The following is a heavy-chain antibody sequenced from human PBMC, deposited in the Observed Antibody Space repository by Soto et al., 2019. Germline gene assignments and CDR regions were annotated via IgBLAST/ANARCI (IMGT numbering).Heavy chain of an antibody. CDR3: LRHSEWDHRWDI. V-gene: IGHV4-39*01. J-gene: IGHJ6*02. CDR1: GGSIRGSSY. Sequence: QLQLQESGPGLVNPSKTLSITCAVSGGSIRGSSYWGWFRQPPGKGLEWIGTIHSSGATYYVPSLRSRVTISLATSASQFTLRLTSVTAAETATYNGLRHSEWDHRWDIGGQGTTVTVSS. D-gene: IGHD1-26*01. CDR2: IHSSGAT.